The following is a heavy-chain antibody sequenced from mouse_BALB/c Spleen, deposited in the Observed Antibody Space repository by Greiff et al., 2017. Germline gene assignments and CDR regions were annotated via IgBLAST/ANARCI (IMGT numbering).Heavy chain of an antibody. J-gene: IGHJ2*01. Sequence: EVQLVESGGGLVQPGGSRKLSCAASGFTFSDYGMSWVRQAPGKGPEWVAFISNLAYSIYYADTVTGRFTLSRENAKNTLYLERSSLRSEDTAMYCSARTYYRYNFDYWGQGTTLTVSS. V-gene: IGHV5-15*02. CDR1: GFTFSDYG. CDR2: ISNLAYSI. CDR3: ARTYYRYNFDY. D-gene: IGHD2-14*01.